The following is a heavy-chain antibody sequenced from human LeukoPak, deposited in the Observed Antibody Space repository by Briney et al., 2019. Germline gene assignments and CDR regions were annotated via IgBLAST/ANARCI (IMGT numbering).Heavy chain of an antibody. D-gene: IGHD3-22*01. CDR1: GFTFSSYS. CDR3: ARSFGYYDDSSAAFDI. CDR2: ISSSSSYI. Sequence: PGGSLRLSCAASGFTFSSYSMSWVRQAPGKGLEWVSSISSSSSYIYYADSETGRFTISRDNAKNSLYLQMNSLRAEDTAVYYCARSFGYYDDSSAAFDIWGQGTMVTVSS. V-gene: IGHV3-21*01. J-gene: IGHJ3*02.